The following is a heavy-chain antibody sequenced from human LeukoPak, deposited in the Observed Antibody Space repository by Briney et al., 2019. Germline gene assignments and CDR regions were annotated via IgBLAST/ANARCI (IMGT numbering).Heavy chain of an antibody. CDR3: AKRGVVIRVILVGFHKEAYYFDS. Sequence: GGSLRLSCAVSGITLSNYGVSWVRQAPGKGLEWVAGISGSGGGTIYADSVKGRFTISRDNAKNTLYLQMNSLRAEDTAVYFCAKRGVVIRVILVGFHKEAYYFDSWGQGALVTVSS. CDR2: ISGSGGGT. CDR1: GITLSNYG. D-gene: IGHD3-22*01. V-gene: IGHV3-23*01. J-gene: IGHJ4*02.